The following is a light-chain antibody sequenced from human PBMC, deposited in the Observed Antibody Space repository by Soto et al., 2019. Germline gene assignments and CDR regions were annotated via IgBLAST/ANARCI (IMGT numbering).Light chain of an antibody. V-gene: IGLV2-14*01. CDR1: RTDVGGYNY. CDR3: GSYSSTDTPFV. CDR2: EVT. J-gene: IGLJ1*01. Sequence: QSVRAQPSSVSGSPGQSITISCTGTRTDVGGYNYVSWYQHHSGKAPKLLIYEVTNRPSGISDRFSGSKSVNTASLTISGLQAEDESDYYCGSYSSTDTPFVFGTGTKVTVL.